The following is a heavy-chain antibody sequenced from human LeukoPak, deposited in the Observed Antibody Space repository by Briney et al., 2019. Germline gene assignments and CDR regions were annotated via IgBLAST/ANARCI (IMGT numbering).Heavy chain of an antibody. D-gene: IGHD3-10*01. J-gene: IGHJ6*03. V-gene: IGHV4-38-2*02. Sequence: PSETLSLTCTVSGYSITRSYYWGWIRQPPGKGLEWIGSIYHSGSTYYNPSLKSRVVISVDTSKNQFSLKLNSVTAADTAVYYCARSGPYYYHYMDVWGKGTTVTVSS. CDR1: GYSITRSYY. CDR3: ARSGPYYYHYMDV. CDR2: IYHSGST.